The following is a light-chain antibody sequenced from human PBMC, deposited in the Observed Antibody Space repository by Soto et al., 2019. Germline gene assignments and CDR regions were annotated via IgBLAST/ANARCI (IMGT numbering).Light chain of an antibody. CDR1: HSVRSN. CDR3: QQYGSSGLPPIT. Sequence: EIVMTQSPATLSVSPGERATLSCRASHSVRSNLAWYQQKPGQAPRLLIYDASNRATGIPDRFSGSGSGTDFTLTISRLEPEDFAVYYCQQYGSSGLPPITFGQGTRLEIK. CDR2: DAS. V-gene: IGKV3-20*01. J-gene: IGKJ5*01.